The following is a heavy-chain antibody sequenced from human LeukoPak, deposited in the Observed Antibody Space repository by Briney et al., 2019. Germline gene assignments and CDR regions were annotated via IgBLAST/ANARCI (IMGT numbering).Heavy chain of an antibody. CDR2: IYYSGST. CDR3: ARDGGGGWYRDYFDY. V-gene: IGHV4-59*01. J-gene: IGHJ4*02. CDR1: GGSISSYY. D-gene: IGHD6-19*01. Sequence: SETLSLTCTVSGGSISSYYWSWIREPPGKGLEWSGYIYYSGSTNYNPSLKSRVTISVDTSKNQFSLKLSSVTAADTAVYYCARDGGGGWYRDYFDYWGQGTLVTVSS.